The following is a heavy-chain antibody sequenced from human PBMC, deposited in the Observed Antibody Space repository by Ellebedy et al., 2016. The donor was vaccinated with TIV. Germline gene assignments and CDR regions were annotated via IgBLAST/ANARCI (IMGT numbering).Heavy chain of an antibody. D-gene: IGHD6-6*01. V-gene: IGHV3-30-3*01. Sequence: GGSLRLXXAASGFTFSSYAMSRVRQAPGKGLEWVAVISYVGSNKYYADSVKGRFTISRDNSKNTLYLQMNSLRAEDTAVYYCARDLGDNKYSSSSEGGYWGQGTLVTVSS. J-gene: IGHJ4*02. CDR1: GFTFSSYA. CDR2: ISYVGSNK. CDR3: ARDLGDNKYSSSSEGGY.